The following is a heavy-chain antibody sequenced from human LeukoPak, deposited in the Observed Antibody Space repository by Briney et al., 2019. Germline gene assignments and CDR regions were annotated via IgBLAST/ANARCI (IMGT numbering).Heavy chain of an antibody. Sequence: PSGTLSLTCTVSGDSISSYYWSWIRQSPGKGLEWIGSIYYSGSTYYNPSLKSRVTISVDTSKNQFSLKLSPVTAADTAVYYCARAHRRGYSYGYGDYWGQGTLVTVSS. V-gene: IGHV4-59*05. CDR3: ARAHRRGYSYGYGDY. J-gene: IGHJ4*02. CDR1: GDSISSYY. D-gene: IGHD5-18*01. CDR2: IYYSGST.